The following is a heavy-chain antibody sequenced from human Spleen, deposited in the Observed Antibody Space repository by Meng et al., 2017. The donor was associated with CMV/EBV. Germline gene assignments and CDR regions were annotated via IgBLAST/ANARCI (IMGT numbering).Heavy chain of an antibody. Sequence: SETLSLTCTVSGDSISSFYWTWIRQPPGKGLEWIGSIYYSGSTYYNPSLKSRVTISVDTSKNQFSLKLSSVTAADTAVYYCAYDSSGYKYYFDYWGQGTLVTVSS. J-gene: IGHJ4*02. V-gene: IGHV4-59*05. CDR3: AYDSSGYKYYFDY. D-gene: IGHD3-22*01. CDR1: GDSISSFY. CDR2: IYYSGST.